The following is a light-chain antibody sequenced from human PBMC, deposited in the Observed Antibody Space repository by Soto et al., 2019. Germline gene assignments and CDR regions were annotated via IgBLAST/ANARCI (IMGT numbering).Light chain of an antibody. CDR2: DAS. Sequence: EVVLTQSPATLSLSPGERANLSCRTSQSVSRTLAWYQQKSGQAPRLLIYDASNRATGIPTRFSGSGSGTDFTLTISSLEPEDFDVYYCQQRYNWPQTFGQGTKVEIQ. CDR1: QSVSRT. V-gene: IGKV3-11*01. CDR3: QQRYNWPQT. J-gene: IGKJ1*01.